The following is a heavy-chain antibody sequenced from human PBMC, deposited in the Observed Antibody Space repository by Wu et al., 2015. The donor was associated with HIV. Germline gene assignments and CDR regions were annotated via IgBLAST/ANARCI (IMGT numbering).Heavy chain of an antibody. J-gene: IGHJ1*01. CDR3: ARPTGSYGYFQH. Sequence: QVQLVQSGAEVKKPGASMKVSCKASGYTFTGYNMHWVRQAPGQGLEWMGGIIPIFGTANYAQKFQGRVTITADESTSTAYMELSGLRSEDTAVYYCARPTGSYGYFQHWGQGTLVTVSS. CDR2: IIPIFGTA. CDR1: GYTFTGYN. D-gene: IGHD1-26*01. V-gene: IGHV1-69*01.